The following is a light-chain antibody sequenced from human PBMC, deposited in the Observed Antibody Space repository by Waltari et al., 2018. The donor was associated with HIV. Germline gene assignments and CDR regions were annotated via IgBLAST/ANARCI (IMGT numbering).Light chain of an antibody. CDR2: GAS. J-gene: IGKJ5*01. CDR1: QSVSSN. CDR3: QQYKNWPIT. V-gene: IGKV3-15*01. Sequence: EIVMTQSPATLSVSPGERATLSCRASQSVSSNLAWDQQKPGQAPRGLISGASTRATGIPARFSASGSGTEFTLTISSLQSEDFAVYYCQQYKNWPITFGQGTRLEIK.